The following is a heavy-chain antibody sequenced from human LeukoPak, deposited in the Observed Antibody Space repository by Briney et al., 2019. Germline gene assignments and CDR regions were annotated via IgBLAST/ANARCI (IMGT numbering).Heavy chain of an antibody. D-gene: IGHD1-26*01. CDR2: IYTSGSA. CDR3: VRGFMGATGGKAFDI. J-gene: IGHJ3*02. Sequence: SQTLSLTCTVSGGSISSDSSYWSWIRQPAGKGLEWIGRIYTSGSANYNPSLKSRVTMSVDTSKNQFSLKLNSVTAADTADYYCVRGFMGATGGKAFDIWGQGTLVTVSS. V-gene: IGHV4-61*02. CDR1: GGSISSDSSY.